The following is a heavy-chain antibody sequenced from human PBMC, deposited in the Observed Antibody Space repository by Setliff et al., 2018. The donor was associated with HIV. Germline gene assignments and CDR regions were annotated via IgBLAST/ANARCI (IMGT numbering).Heavy chain of an antibody. CDR3: ARAYYHHSGGYWSTDYYYSYIDV. J-gene: IGHJ6*03. CDR1: GGSISSGGYY. V-gene: IGHV4-31*03. CDR2: IYDSGST. Sequence: PSETLSLTCTVSGGSISSGGYYWSWIRQHPGKGLEWIGYIYDSGSTYYNPSLKSRVTMSVDTSKNQFSLKLSSVTAADTAVYYCARAYYHHSGGYWSTDYYYSYIDVWGKGTTVTVSS. D-gene: IGHD3-22*01.